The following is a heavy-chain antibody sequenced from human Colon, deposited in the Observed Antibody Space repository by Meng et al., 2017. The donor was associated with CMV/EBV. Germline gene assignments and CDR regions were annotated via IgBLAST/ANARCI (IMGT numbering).Heavy chain of an antibody. CDR3: ATELSRGGY. Sequence: QGQLVQSGTEVKKPGAAVKVSCKASGDTFSDFGISWVRQAPGQGLEWMGWISAYNGNTNYAPEFQGRVTLTTDTSTTTDTSTTTVYMELRSLRSDDTAIYYCATELSRGGYWGQGTLVTVSS. V-gene: IGHV1-18*01. J-gene: IGHJ4*02. CDR2: ISAYNGNT. CDR1: GDTFSDFG.